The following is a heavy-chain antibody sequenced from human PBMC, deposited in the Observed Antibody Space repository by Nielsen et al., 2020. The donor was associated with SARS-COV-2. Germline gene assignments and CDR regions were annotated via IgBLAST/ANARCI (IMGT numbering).Heavy chain of an antibody. J-gene: IGHJ3*02. CDR3: ARATPRLGELSSGGAFDI. V-gene: IGHV1-2*04. CDR1: GYIFTDQY. CDR2: INPNSGGT. Sequence: ASVKVSCKASGYIFTDQYIHWVRQAPGQGLEWMGWINPNSGGTNYAQKFQDCVTMTRDTSISTAYMELNRLTSDDMAVYYCARATPRLGELSSGGAFDIWGQGTMVTVSS. D-gene: IGHD3-16*02.